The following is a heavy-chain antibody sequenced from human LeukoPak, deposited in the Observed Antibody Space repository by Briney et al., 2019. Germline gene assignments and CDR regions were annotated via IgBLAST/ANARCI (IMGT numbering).Heavy chain of an antibody. V-gene: IGHV4-38-2*02. CDR1: GYSISSGYY. J-gene: IGHJ4*02. D-gene: IGHD3-3*01. Sequence: SETLSLTCTVSGYSISSGYYWGWIRQPPGKGLEWIEIIYHSGSTYHNPSLKSRVTISVDTSKNQFSLKLSSVTAADTAVYYCAREPITIFGVATYYFDYWGQGTLVTVSS. CDR2: IYHSGST. CDR3: AREPITIFGVATYYFDY.